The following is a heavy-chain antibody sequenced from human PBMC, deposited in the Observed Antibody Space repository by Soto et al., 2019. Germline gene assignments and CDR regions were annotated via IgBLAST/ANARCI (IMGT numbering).Heavy chain of an antibody. V-gene: IGHV3-23*01. CDR2: ISGSGGSP. CDR3: AKGEGFEYYFDY. Sequence: EVQLLESGGGLVQPGGSLRLSCAASGFTFSSYAMSWVRQAPGKGLEWVSAISGSGGSPYYADSVKGRFTISRDNSKNTLYLQMNSLRAEDTAVYYCAKGEGFEYYFDYWGQGTLVTVSS. CDR1: GFTFSSYA. J-gene: IGHJ4*02.